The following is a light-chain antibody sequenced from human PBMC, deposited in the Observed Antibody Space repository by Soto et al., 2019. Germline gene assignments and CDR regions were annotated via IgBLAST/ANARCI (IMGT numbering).Light chain of an antibody. V-gene: IGKV1-39*01. CDR2: VAS. CDR3: QQSYSSPWT. Sequence: DIRKTQSPSSLSASVGDRVTITCRASQSISSYLNWYQHKPGRAPKVLIYVASSLQSGVPSRFSGGGSGTDFTLTISSLQPEDFATYYCQQSYSSPWTFGQGTKVEIK. J-gene: IGKJ1*01. CDR1: QSISSY.